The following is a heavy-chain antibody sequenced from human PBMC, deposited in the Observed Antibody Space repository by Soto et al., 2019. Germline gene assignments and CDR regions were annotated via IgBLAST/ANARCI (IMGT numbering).Heavy chain of an antibody. CDR1: GGTFSSYT. CDR2: IIPILGIA. D-gene: IGHD3-22*01. J-gene: IGHJ4*02. Sequence: QVQLVQSGAEVKKPGSSVKVSCKASGGTFSSYTISWVRQAPGQGLEWMGRIIPILGIANYAQKFQGRVTITADKSTSTGYMGLDSLRSEEKAVYYCARDRAAYYDSSGYFPPHTGYWGQGTLVTVSS. CDR3: ARDRAAYYDSSGYFPPHTGY. V-gene: IGHV1-69*02.